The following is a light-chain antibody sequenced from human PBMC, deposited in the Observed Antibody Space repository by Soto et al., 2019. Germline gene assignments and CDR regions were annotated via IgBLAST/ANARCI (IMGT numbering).Light chain of an antibody. CDR2: KAS. Sequence: DIQMTQSPSTLSASVGDRVTITCRASQSISTLLAWYQQKPGRAPKLLLYKASTLASGVPSRFSGGGSGTEFTLTISSLQPDDFATYYCQQYNSYWTFGQGTKVDIK. CDR3: QQYNSYWT. V-gene: IGKV1-5*03. J-gene: IGKJ1*01. CDR1: QSISTL.